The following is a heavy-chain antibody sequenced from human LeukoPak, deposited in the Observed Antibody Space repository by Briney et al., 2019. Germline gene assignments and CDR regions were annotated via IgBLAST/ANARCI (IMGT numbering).Heavy chain of an antibody. CDR3: AHGTVYQLDY. V-gene: IGHV3-23*01. J-gene: IGHJ4*02. CDR1: GFPFSSDG. CDR2: ILGGAGST. Sequence: GGSLRLSCVASGFPFSSDGMSWVRQAPGRGLEWVSGILGGAGSTYYADSVKGRFTISRDNSKNTLYLQMNSLRAEDTAVYYCAHGTVYQLDYWGQGTLVTVSS. D-gene: IGHD2-2*01.